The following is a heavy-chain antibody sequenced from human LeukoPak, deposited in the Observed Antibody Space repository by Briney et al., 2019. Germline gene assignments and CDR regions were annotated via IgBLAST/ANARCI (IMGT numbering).Heavy chain of an antibody. V-gene: IGHV1-18*01. CDR1: GYTFTSYG. J-gene: IGHJ3*02. D-gene: IGHD2-2*01. CDR2: ISAYNGNT. Sequence: ASVKVPCKASGYTFTSYGISWVRQAPGQGLEWMGWISAYNGNTNYAQKLQGRVTMTTDRSTSTAYMELRSLRSDDTAVYYCARLYCSSTSCHDAFDIWGQGTMVTVSS. CDR3: ARLYCSSTSCHDAFDI.